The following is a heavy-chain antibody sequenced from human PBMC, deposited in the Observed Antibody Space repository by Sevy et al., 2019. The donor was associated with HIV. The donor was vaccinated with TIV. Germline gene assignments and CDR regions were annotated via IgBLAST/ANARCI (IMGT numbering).Heavy chain of an antibody. V-gene: IGHV3-30-3*01. CDR3: ARDVIAAEFDY. D-gene: IGHD6-13*01. CDR2: ISYDGSNK. CDR1: GFIFSSYA. J-gene: IGHJ4*02. Sequence: GGSLRLSCAASGFIFSSYAMHWVGQAPGKGLEWVAVISYDGSNKYYADSVKGRFTISRDNSKNTLYLQMNSLRAEDTAVYYCARDVIAAEFDYWGQGTLVTVSS.